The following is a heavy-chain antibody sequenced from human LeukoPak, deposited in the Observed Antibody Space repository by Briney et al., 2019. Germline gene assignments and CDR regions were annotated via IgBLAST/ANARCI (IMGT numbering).Heavy chain of an antibody. Sequence: GRSLRLSCAASGFTFSSYGMHWVRQAPGKGLEWVSSISTTSNYIYYADSVKGRFTISRDNAKNSLYLQMNSLRAEDTAVYYCARDRSGYTFDDWGQGTLVTVSS. CDR3: ARDRSGYTFDD. V-gene: IGHV3-21*01. D-gene: IGHD5-18*01. CDR2: ISTTSNYI. J-gene: IGHJ4*02. CDR1: GFTFSSYG.